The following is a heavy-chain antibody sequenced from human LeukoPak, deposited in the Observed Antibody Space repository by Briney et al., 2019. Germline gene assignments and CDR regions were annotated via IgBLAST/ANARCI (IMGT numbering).Heavy chain of an antibody. CDR3: ARDLREHGVFDI. Sequence: WGSLRLSCAASGFTFSSYGMSWVRQAPGKGLERVSEIYSDGTTYYAASVKGRFGISRDNSKNTVDLRMNSLRAEDTAVYYCARDLREHGVFDIWGQGTMVTVSS. CDR1: GFTFSSYG. CDR2: IYSDGTT. J-gene: IGHJ3*02. V-gene: IGHV3-53*01. D-gene: IGHD1-26*01.